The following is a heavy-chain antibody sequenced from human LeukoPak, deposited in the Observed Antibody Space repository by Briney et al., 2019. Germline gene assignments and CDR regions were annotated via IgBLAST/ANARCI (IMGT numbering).Heavy chain of an antibody. CDR3: ARRDVLLWFGEFDY. Sequence: PSETLSLTCAVYGGSFSGYYWSWNRQPPGKGLEWIGEINHSGSTNYNPSLKSRVTISVDTSKNQFSLKLSSVTAADTAVYYCARRDVLLWFGEFDYWGQGTLVTVSS. CDR1: GGSFSGYY. V-gene: IGHV4-34*01. J-gene: IGHJ4*02. D-gene: IGHD3-10*01. CDR2: INHSGST.